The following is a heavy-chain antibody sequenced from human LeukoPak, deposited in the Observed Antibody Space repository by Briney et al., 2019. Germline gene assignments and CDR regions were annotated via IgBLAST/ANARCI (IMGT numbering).Heavy chain of an antibody. CDR1: GGSISSYY. Sequence: KSSETLSLTCTVPGGSISSYYWSWIRQPPGKGLEWIGYIYYSGSTNYNTYLKSRVTTSVDTSKYQFSLKLSSVTAADTAVYYCARLRYGSGSYFGETYYYYGMDVWGQGTTVTVSS. J-gene: IGHJ6*02. CDR3: ARLRYGSGSYFGETYYYYGMDV. V-gene: IGHV4-59*01. D-gene: IGHD3-10*01. CDR2: IYYSGST.